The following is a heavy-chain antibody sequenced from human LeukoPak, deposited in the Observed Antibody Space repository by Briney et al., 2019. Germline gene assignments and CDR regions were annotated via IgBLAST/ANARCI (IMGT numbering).Heavy chain of an antibody. D-gene: IGHD6-13*01. Sequence: PSETLSLTCTVSGGSISSYYWSWIRQPPGKGLEWIGYIYYSGSTNYNPSLKSRVTISVDTSKNQFSLKLRSVTAADTAVYYCARDADSSSWYRIYWGQGTLVTVSS. CDR2: IYYSGST. J-gene: IGHJ4*02. CDR3: ARDADSSSWYRIY. V-gene: IGHV4-59*12. CDR1: GGSISSYY.